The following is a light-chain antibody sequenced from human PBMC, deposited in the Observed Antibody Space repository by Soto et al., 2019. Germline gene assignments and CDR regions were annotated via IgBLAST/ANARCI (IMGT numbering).Light chain of an antibody. CDR1: QSVSSSY. CDR3: QQYGSATGWT. Sequence: EIVLTQSPGTLSLSPGERATLSCRASQSVSSSYLSWYQQKSDQAPRLLIYGASSRATGIPERFSGRGSGTDFTLTISTLEPEDFEVDYCQQYGSATGWTFGQGTKVEIK. J-gene: IGKJ1*01. CDR2: GAS. V-gene: IGKV3-20*01.